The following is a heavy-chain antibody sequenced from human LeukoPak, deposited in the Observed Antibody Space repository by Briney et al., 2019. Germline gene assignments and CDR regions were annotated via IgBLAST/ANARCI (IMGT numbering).Heavy chain of an antibody. V-gene: IGHV1-3*01. CDR3: ARVYDFWSGLTNSLGFDY. J-gene: IGHJ4*02. Sequence: GASVKVSCKASGYTFTSYAMHWVRQAPGQRLEWMGWINAGNGNTKYSQKFQGRVTITRDTSASTAYMELSSLRSEDTAVYYCARVYDFWSGLTNSLGFDYWGQGTLVTVSS. D-gene: IGHD3-3*01. CDR1: GYTFTSYA. CDR2: INAGNGNT.